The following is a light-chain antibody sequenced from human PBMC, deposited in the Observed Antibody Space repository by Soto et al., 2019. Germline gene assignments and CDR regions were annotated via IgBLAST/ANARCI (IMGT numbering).Light chain of an antibody. V-gene: IGLV2-14*01. CDR3: LSKTSSISYV. J-gene: IGLJ1*01. CDR1: PSDVGGYNY. CDR2: EVS. Sequence: QSVLTQPASVSGSPGQSITISCTGTPSDVGGYNYVSWYQQHPGKVPKLLIHEVSNRPSGVSNRFSGSKSGNTASLTISGLQAEDEADYYCLSKTSSISYVFGTGTKVTVL.